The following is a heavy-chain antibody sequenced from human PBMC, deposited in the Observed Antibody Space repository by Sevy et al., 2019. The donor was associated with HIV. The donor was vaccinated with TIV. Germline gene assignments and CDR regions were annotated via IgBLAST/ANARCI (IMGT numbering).Heavy chain of an antibody. CDR3: ARVPVGSSPYYYAIDV. Sequence: SETLSLTCTVSGAAISSGGYYWTWIRQHPGKGLEWIGNIHHSGSSFYNPSLKGRFVMSVVTSKNQFSLNLTSLTAADTAVYYCARVPVGSSPYYYAIDVWGQGTSVTVSS. CDR1: GAAISSGGYY. CDR2: IHHSGSS. J-gene: IGHJ6*02. D-gene: IGHD6-6*01. V-gene: IGHV4-31*03.